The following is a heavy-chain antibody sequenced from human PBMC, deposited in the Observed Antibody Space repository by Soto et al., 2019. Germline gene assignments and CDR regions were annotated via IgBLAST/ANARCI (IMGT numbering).Heavy chain of an antibody. D-gene: IGHD1-1*01. CDR1: GFTFRSYW. Sequence: EGQLVESGGGLVQPGGSLRLSCQVSGFTFRSYWMTWVRRAPGKGLEWVANIKLDGSEKYYVDAVKGRFTISRDNAKNSLHLDLRAVRANDTAVYYCARGAMAGNEVPGDWCQGTLVTVSS. J-gene: IGHJ1*01. CDR3: ARGAMAGNEVPGD. V-gene: IGHV3-7*05. CDR2: IKLDGSEK.